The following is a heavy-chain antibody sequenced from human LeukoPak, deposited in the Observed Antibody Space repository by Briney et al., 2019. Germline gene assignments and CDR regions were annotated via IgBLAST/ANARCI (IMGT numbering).Heavy chain of an antibody. CDR1: GYTFTSYD. D-gene: IGHD6-13*01. J-gene: IGHJ4*02. Sequence: ASVKVSCKASGYTFTSYDINWVRQATGQGLEWMGWMNPNSGNTGYAQKFQGRVTMTRNTSISTACMELSSLRSEDTAVYYCARASSSWYPYYFDYWGQGTLVTVSS. CDR2: MNPNSGNT. V-gene: IGHV1-8*01. CDR3: ARASSSWYPYYFDY.